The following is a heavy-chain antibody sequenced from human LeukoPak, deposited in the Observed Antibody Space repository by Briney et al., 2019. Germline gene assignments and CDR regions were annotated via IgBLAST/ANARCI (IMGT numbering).Heavy chain of an antibody. CDR2: IYYSGST. J-gene: IGHJ4*02. CDR1: GGSISSYY. D-gene: IGHD4-17*01. CDR3: ARHGTPYGEGYYFDY. V-gene: IGHV4-59*08. Sequence: SETLSLTCTVSGGSISSYYWSWIRQPPGKGLEWIGYIYYSGSTNYNPSLKSRVTTSVDTSKNQFSLKLSSVTAADTAVYYCARHGTPYGEGYYFDYWGQGTLVTVSS.